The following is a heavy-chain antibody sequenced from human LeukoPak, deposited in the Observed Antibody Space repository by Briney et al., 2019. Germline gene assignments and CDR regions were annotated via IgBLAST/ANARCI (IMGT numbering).Heavy chain of an antibody. CDR1: GYTFTGYY. CDR3: ARASPYILTGYYTVPTFDY. V-gene: IGHV1-2*02. J-gene: IGHJ4*02. CDR2: INPNSGGT. D-gene: IGHD3-9*01. Sequence: GASVKVSCKASGYTFTGYYMHWVRQAPGQGLEWMGWINPNSGGTNYAQKFQGRVTMTRDTSISTAYMELSRLRSDDTAVYYCARASPYILTGYYTVPTFDYRGQGTLVTVSS.